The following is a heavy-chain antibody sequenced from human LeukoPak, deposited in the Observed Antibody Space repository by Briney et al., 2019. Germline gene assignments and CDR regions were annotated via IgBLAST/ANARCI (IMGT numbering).Heavy chain of an antibody. J-gene: IGHJ4*02. V-gene: IGHV1-18*01. D-gene: IGHD6-13*01. CDR2: ISAYNGNT. Sequence: ASVKVSCKASGYTFTSYGISWVRQAPGQGLEWMGWISAYNGNTNYAQKLQGRVTMTTDTSTSTAYIELRSLRSDDTAVYYCARAPSPYSSSWYVWGQGTLVTVSS. CDR3: ARAPSPYSSSWYV. CDR1: GYTFTSYG.